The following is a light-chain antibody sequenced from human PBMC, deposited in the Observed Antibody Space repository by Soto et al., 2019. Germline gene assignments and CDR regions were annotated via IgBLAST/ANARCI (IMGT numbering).Light chain of an antibody. Sequence: DIQITQSPSSLSASVGYRVTITCRASQSIISYLNWYQQKPGKAPKLLIYAASSLQSGAPSRFSGIGSGTDFALTISSLQPEDFATYYCQQSESTPPTFGQQTKV. V-gene: IGKV1-39*01. J-gene: IGKJ1*01. CDR1: QSIISY. CDR2: AAS. CDR3: QQSESTPPT.